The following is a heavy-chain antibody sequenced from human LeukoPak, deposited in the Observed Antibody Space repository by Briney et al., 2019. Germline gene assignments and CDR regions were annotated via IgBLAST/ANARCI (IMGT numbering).Heavy chain of an antibody. V-gene: IGHV1-46*01. CDR2: INPSGGST. J-gene: IGHJ4*02. CDR3: ARGISIAAFDY. D-gene: IGHD6-6*01. CDR1: GYTFTSYY. Sequence: ASVKVSCKASGYTFTSYYMHWVRQAPGQRLEWMGIINPSGGSTSYAQKFQGRVTMTRDTPISTAYMELSRLRSDDTAVYYCARGISIAAFDYWGQGTLVTVSS.